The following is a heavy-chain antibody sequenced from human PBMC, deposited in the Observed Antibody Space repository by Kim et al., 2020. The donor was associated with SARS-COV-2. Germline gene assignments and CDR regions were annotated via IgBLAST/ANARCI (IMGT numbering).Heavy chain of an antibody. CDR1: GYSFTSYW. Sequence: GESLKISCKGSGYSFTSYWIGWVRQMPGKGLEWMGIIYPGDSDTRYSPSFQGQVTISADKPISTAYLQWSSLKASDTAMYYCARLYYGSGSYYFYYYYGMDVWGQGTTVTVSS. J-gene: IGHJ6*02. CDR2: IYPGDSDT. CDR3: ARLYYGSGSYYFYYYYGMDV. D-gene: IGHD3-10*01. V-gene: IGHV5-51*01.